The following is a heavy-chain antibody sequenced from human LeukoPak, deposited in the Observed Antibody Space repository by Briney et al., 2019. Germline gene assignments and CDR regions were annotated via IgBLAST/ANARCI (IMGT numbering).Heavy chain of an antibody. CDR2: IYYSGTT. CDR1: GGSINDHY. D-gene: IGHD2-2*01. CDR3: ARDRGCSSGTCHRWFDP. J-gene: IGHJ5*02. Sequence: PSETLSLTCTVSGGSINDHYWSWIRQPPGKGLEGSGNIYYSGTTDYNPCLKSRVTISVGTSKNHFSLRLNSVTAADTAVYFCARDRGCSSGTCHRWFDPWGQGTPVTVSS. V-gene: IGHV4-59*11.